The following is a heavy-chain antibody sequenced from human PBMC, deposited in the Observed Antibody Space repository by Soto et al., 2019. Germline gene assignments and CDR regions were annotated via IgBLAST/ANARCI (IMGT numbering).Heavy chain of an antibody. CDR3: ARSKSGVTMVRGVIIKGDYYFAY. J-gene: IGHJ4*02. CDR2: INHSGST. Sequence: PSETLSLTCAVYGGSFSGYYWSWIRQPPGKGLEWIGEINHSGSTNYNPSLKSRVTISVDTSKNQFSLKLSSVTAADTAVYYCARSKSGVTMVRGVIIKGDYYFAYWGQGTLVTVSS. CDR1: GGSFSGYY. V-gene: IGHV4-34*01. D-gene: IGHD3-10*01.